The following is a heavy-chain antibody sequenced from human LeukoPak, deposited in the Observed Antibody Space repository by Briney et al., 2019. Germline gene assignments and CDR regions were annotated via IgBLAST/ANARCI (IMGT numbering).Heavy chain of an antibody. J-gene: IGHJ6*03. D-gene: IGHD3-16*01. CDR1: GYSFTTYW. CDR2: IYPDDSDT. V-gene: IGHV5-51*01. Sequence: RGESLKISCTGSGYSFTTYWIAWVRQMPGKGLEWMGIIYPDDSDTRYSPSFQGQVTISADKSISTAYLQWTSLKASDTAMYYCASGGRNYYYYMDVWGKGTTLTVSS. CDR3: ASGGRNYYYYMDV.